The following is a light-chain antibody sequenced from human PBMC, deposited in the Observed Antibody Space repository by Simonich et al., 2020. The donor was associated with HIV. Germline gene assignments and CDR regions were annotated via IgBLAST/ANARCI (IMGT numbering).Light chain of an antibody. CDR2: WAS. J-gene: IGKJ4*01. Sequence: DIVMTQSTDALAVYLGERAPINNKSRQSVLNRSNKKNYLAWYQQKPGQPPKLLIYWASTRESGVPDRISCSGSGTDFTLTISSRQAEDVALYYCQHYYTTPLTFGGGTKVEIK. V-gene: IGKV4-1*01. CDR3: QHYYTTPLT. CDR1: QSVLNRSNKKNY.